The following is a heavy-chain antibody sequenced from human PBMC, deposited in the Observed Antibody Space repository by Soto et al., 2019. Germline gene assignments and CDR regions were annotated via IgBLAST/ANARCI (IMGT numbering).Heavy chain of an antibody. CDR2: IIPIFGTA. CDR1: GGTFSSYA. CDR3: ARARGDYYDSSGYGLGMDV. D-gene: IGHD3-22*01. J-gene: IGHJ6*02. Sequence: SVKVSCKASGGTFSSYAISWVRQAPGQGLEWMGGIIPIFGTANYAQKFQGRVTITADESTSTAYMELSSLRSEDTAVYYCARARGDYYDSSGYGLGMDVWGQGTTVTVSS. V-gene: IGHV1-69*13.